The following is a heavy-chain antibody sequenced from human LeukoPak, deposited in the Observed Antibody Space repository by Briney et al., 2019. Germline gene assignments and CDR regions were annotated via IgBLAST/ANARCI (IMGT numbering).Heavy chain of an antibody. CDR3: ARDSSGYQ. V-gene: IGHV3-7*01. Sequence: GGSLRLSCAASGFTFSTYWMSWVRQAPGKGLEWVANIKGDGSENYYGDSVKGRFTISRDNAKNSLYLEMNSLRVEDTAVYYCARDSSGYQWGQGTLVTVSS. CDR2: IKGDGSEN. J-gene: IGHJ4*02. CDR1: GFTFSTYW. D-gene: IGHD3-22*01.